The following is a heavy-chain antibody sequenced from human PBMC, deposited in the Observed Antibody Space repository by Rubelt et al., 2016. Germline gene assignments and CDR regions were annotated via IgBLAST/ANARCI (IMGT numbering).Heavy chain of an antibody. D-gene: IGHD6-13*01. CDR3: ARKPPYSSSWYSFDY. V-gene: IGHV5-51*03. Sequence: GQSLKISCKGSGYSFTSYWIGWVRQMPGKGLEWMGIIFPDDSDTRYSPSFQGQVTISAAKSISTAYLQWSGLKASDTAMYYCARKPPYSSSWYSFDYWGQGTLVTVSS. CDR1: GYSFTSYW. J-gene: IGHJ4*02. CDR2: IFPDDSDT.